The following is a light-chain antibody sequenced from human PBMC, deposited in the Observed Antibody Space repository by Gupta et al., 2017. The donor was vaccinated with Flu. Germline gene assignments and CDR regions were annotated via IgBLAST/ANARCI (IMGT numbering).Light chain of an antibody. V-gene: IGLV2-14*01. Sequence: QSALTQPASVSGSPGQSITISCTGTSNDVGGYNYVSWYQHHPGKAPKLMIYEVSNRPSGISNRFSGSKSGNTASLTISGLQAEDEADYYCSSYTSSNTHVVFGGGTKLTVL. CDR3: SSYTSSNTHVV. CDR2: EVS. J-gene: IGLJ2*01. CDR1: SNDVGGYNY.